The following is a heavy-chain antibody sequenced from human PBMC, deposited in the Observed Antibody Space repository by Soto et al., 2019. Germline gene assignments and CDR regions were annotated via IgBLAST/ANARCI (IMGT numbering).Heavy chain of an antibody. CDR2: ISYDGSNK. Sequence: QVQLVESRGGVVQPGRSLRLSCAASGFTFSSYGMHWVRQAPGKGLEWVAVISYDGSNKYYADSVKGRFTISRDNSKNTLYLQMNSLRAEDTAVYYRAKDEAVAGLDYWGQGTLVTVSS. CDR1: GFTFSSYG. V-gene: IGHV3-30*18. J-gene: IGHJ4*02. D-gene: IGHD6-19*01. CDR3: AKDEAVAGLDY.